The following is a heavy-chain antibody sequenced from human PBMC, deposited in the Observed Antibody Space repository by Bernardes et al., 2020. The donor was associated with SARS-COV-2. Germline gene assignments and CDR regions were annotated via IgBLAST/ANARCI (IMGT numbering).Heavy chain of an antibody. CDR1: GFTLSTYS. V-gene: IGHV3-21*01. D-gene: IGHD3-10*01. Sequence: GGSLRLSCAPSGFTLSTYSMNWVRQAPGKGLEWVSLISPSSTYIYYADSVKGRFTISRDDAKNSLYLQMNSLRAEDTAVYYCARVMVRGVIINDAFDIWGQGTMVTVSS. CDR3: ARVMVRGVIINDAFDI. J-gene: IGHJ3*02. CDR2: ISPSSTYI.